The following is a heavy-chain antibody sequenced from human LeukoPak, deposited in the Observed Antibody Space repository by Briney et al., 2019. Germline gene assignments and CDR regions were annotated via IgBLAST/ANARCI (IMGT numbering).Heavy chain of an antibody. CDR1: GYTFSIYW. Sequence: PGGSLRLSCAASGYTFSIYWMNWVRQAPGKGLEWVASIKQDGSETYYMESVQGRFTISRDNDMNFLYLQLSSLRAEDTAVYYCTRENSGSLSLEYWAQGTLVTVSS. CDR3: TRENSGSLSLEY. V-gene: IGHV3-7*01. D-gene: IGHD1-26*01. CDR2: IKQDGSET. J-gene: IGHJ4*02.